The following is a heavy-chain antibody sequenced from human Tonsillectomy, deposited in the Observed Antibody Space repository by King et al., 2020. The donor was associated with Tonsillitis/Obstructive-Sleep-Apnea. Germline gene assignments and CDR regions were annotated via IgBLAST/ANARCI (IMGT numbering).Heavy chain of an antibody. J-gene: IGHJ6*02. D-gene: IGHD2-15*01. V-gene: IGHV3-30*18. CDR3: AKGVWGCSGGSCYSAGVVGYYYYGMDV. CDR1: GFTFSYYG. Sequence: VQLVESGGGVVQPGRSLRLSCAASGFTFSYYGLHWVRQAPDKGLEWVAVISYDGSNKYYADSVKGRFTISRDNSKSTLYLQMNSLRAEDTAVYFCAKGVWGCSGGSCYSAGVVGYYYYGMDVWGQGTTVTVSS. CDR2: ISYDGSNK.